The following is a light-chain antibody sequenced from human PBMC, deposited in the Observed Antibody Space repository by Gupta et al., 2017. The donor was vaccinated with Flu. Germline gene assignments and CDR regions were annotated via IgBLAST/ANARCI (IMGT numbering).Light chain of an antibody. CDR3: ASYTRNTTPYV. J-gene: IGLJ1*01. CDR1: STDVGGYNS. Sequence: ITISGTGSSTDVGGYNSVSCFQQYPGDVPKLLIYEVSNRPSGVSDRFSGSKSGNTASLTISGLQADDEADYYCASYTRNTTPYVFGTGTTVTV. CDR2: EVS. V-gene: IGLV2-14*01.